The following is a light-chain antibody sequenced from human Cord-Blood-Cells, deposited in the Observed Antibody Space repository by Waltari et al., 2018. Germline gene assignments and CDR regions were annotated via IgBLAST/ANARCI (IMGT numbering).Light chain of an antibody. CDR3: QQSYSTPYT. J-gene: IGKJ2*01. CDR1: QSISSY. Sequence: DIRMDQSHSSLSAAGEGNATITCRGSQSISSYLNWYQQKPWKAPKLLIYAASSLQRGVPSRFSGSGSGTDFTLTISSLQPEDFATYYCQQSYSTPYTFGQGTKLEIK. CDR2: AAS. V-gene: IGKV1-39*01.